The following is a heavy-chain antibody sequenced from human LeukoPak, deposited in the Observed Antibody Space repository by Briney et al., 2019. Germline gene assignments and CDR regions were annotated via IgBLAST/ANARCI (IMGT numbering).Heavy chain of an antibody. D-gene: IGHD2-2*01. Sequence: GGSLRLSCAASGFTFSSYWMSWVRQAPGKGLEWVSYISSSSSTIYYADSVKGRFTISRDNAKNSLYLQMNSLRAEDTAVYYCARHRGRDCSSSSCHLSDLDYWGQGTLVTVSS. J-gene: IGHJ4*02. CDR2: ISSSSSTI. V-gene: IGHV3-48*01. CDR1: GFTFSSYW. CDR3: ARHRGRDCSSSSCHLSDLDY.